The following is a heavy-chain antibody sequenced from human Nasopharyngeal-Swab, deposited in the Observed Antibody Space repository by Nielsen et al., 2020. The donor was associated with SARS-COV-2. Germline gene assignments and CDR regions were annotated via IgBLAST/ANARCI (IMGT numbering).Heavy chain of an antibody. CDR1: GGSFSGYY. J-gene: IGHJ4*02. CDR3: ARDDIATPGVVFDY. D-gene: IGHD6-6*01. Sequence: SETLSLTCAVYGGSFSGYYWSWIRQPPGKGLEWIGEINHSGSTNSNPSLKSRVTISVDTSKNQFSLKLSSVTAADTAVYYCARDDIATPGVVFDYWGQGTLVTVSS. CDR2: INHSGST. V-gene: IGHV4-34*01.